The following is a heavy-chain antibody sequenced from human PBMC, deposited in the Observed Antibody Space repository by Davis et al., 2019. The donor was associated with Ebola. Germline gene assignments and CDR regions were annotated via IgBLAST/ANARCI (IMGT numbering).Heavy chain of an antibody. V-gene: IGHV5-51*01. CDR2: IYPGDSDN. D-gene: IGHD3-16*02. J-gene: IGHJ4*01. CDR3: ARRYSDSRAFDY. CDR1: GYSFSTYW. Sequence: GESLKISCQGSGYSFSTYWIGWLRQMPGRAMEWMGIIYPGDSDNRYSPSFKGQVTIYAAKYISTAYLQWRSLKASDTAMYYCARRYSDSRAFDYWGHGTLVTVSS.